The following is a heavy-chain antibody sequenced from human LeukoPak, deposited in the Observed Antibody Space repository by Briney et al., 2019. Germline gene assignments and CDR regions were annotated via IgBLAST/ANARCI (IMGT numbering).Heavy chain of an antibody. J-gene: IGHJ4*02. D-gene: IGHD3-9*01. CDR1: GGSISSYY. Sequence: SETLSLTCTVSGGSISSYYWSWIRQPPGKGLEWIGYIYYSGSTNYNPSLKSRVTISVDTSKNQFSLKLSSVTAADTAVYYCARHWALRYFDWLLRDWGQGTLVTVSS. CDR2: IYYSGST. V-gene: IGHV4-59*08. CDR3: ARHWALRYFDWLLRD.